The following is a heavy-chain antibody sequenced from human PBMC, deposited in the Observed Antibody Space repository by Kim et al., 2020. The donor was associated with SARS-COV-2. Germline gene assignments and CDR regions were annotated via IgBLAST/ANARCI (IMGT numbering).Heavy chain of an antibody. Sequence: GGSLRLSCAASGFTFSSYGMHWVRQAPGKGLEWVAVISYDGSNKYYADSVKGRFTISRDNSKNTLYLQMNSLRAEDTAVYYCAKDGEYYDSSGYYTYFDYWGQGTLVTVSS. CDR3: AKDGEYYDSSGYYTYFDY. CDR2: ISYDGSNK. V-gene: IGHV3-30*18. CDR1: GFTFSSYG. D-gene: IGHD3-22*01. J-gene: IGHJ4*02.